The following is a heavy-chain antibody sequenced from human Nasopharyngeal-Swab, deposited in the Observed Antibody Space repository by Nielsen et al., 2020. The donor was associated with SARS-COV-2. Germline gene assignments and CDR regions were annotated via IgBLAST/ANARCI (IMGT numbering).Heavy chain of an antibody. V-gene: IGHV4-59*01. Sequence: WSRQCPGKGLEWMGYIYYSGNTNYNPSLKSRLTISVDTSKNQFSLRLISVTAADTAVYYCAREDASPTAFFDSWGQGMLVTVSS. CDR3: AREDASPTAFFDS. D-gene: IGHD6-6*01. CDR2: IYYSGNT. J-gene: IGHJ4*02.